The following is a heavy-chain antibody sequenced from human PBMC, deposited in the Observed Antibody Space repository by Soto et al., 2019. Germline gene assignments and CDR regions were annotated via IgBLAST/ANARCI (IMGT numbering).Heavy chain of an antibody. J-gene: IGHJ6*03. CDR1: GGSFSGYY. D-gene: IGHD3-10*01. CDR2: INHSGST. Sequence: SETLSLTCAVYGGSFSGYYWSWIRQPPGKGLEWIGEINHSGSTNYNPSLKSRVTISVDTSKNQFSLKLSSVTAADTAVYYCARGRYYGSGSYYQKEYYYYYYMDVWGKGTTVTVSS. V-gene: IGHV4-34*01. CDR3: ARGRYYGSGSYYQKEYYYYYYMDV.